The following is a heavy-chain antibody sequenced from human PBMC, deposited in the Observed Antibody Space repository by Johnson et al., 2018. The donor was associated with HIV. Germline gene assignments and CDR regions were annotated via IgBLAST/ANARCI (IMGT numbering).Heavy chain of an antibody. CDR2: ISYDGSNK. Sequence: QVQLVESGGGVVQPGRSLRLSCAASGFTFSSYAMHWVRQAPGKGLEWVAVISYDGSNKYYADSVKGRFTISRDNAKNFLYLQMNSLRAEDTALYYCARDTYYYDTSGYLTRPRAFDVWGQGTMVTVSS. J-gene: IGHJ3*01. CDR3: ARDTYYYDTSGYLTRPRAFDV. D-gene: IGHD3-22*01. V-gene: IGHV3-30*04. CDR1: GFTFSSYA.